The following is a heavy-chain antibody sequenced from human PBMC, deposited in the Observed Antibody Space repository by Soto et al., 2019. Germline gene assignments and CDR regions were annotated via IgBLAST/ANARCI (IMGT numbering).Heavy chain of an antibody. CDR1: GFTFSRYA. CDR2: ISYDGSNK. Sequence: GGPLRVYCAASGFTFSRYAMHCVRQAQGKGLEWVAVISYDGSNKYYADSVKGRFTISRDNSKNTLYLQMNSLRAEDTAVYYCARGAIITIFGVLFDYWGQGTLVTVS. J-gene: IGHJ4*02. V-gene: IGHV3-30-3*01. CDR3: ARGAIITIFGVLFDY. D-gene: IGHD3-3*01.